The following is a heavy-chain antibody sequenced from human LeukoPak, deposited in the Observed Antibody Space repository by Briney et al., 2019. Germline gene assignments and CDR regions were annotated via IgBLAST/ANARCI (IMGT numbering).Heavy chain of an antibody. D-gene: IGHD5-18*01. CDR2: ISGCNGNT. Sequence: ASVKVSCKSSGYTFTSYAISWVRQAPGQGLEWMGWISGCNGNTKYAQKVQGRVTMTTDTSTSTAYMELRSLRSDDTAVYYCARGYSYGSDYYYGMDVWGQGITVTVSS. V-gene: IGHV1-18*01. J-gene: IGHJ6*02. CDR3: ARGYSYGSDYYYGMDV. CDR1: GYTFTSYA.